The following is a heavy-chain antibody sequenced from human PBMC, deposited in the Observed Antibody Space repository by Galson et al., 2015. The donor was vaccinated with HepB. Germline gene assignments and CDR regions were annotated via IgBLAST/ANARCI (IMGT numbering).Heavy chain of an antibody. V-gene: IGHV3-23*01. CDR3: ARDHTYYYGSGRSYYYGMDV. J-gene: IGHJ6*02. Sequence: LRLSCAASGFTFSSYAMSWVRQAPGKGLEWVSAISGSGGSTYYADSVKGRFTISRDNSKNTLYLQMNSLRAEDTAVYYCARDHTYYYGSGRSYYYGMDVWGQGTTVTVSS. D-gene: IGHD3-10*01. CDR1: GFTFSSYA. CDR2: ISGSGGST.